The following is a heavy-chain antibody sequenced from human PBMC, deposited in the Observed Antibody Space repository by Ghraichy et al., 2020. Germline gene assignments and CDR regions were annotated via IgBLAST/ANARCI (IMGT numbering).Heavy chain of an antibody. D-gene: IGHD1-1*01. J-gene: IGHJ5*02. CDR3: ARIPQHQIPNLFNP. V-gene: IGHV4-38-2*02. Sequence: SETLSLTCTVSGYSISSGYYWGWIRQPPGKGLEWVATISHSGNTYYNPYLKSRVSISLDTSKNQFSLRLNSVTAADTAVYFCARIPQHQIPNLFNPWGQGTLVIVSS. CDR1: GYSISSGYY. CDR2: ISHSGNT.